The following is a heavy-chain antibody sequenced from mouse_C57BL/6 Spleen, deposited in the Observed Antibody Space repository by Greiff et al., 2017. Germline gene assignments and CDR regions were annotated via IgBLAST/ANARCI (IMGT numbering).Heavy chain of an antibody. CDR1: GFTFSSYA. D-gene: IGHD2-5*01. CDR2: ISDGGSYT. CDR3: ASAYYSNYGFDY. J-gene: IGHJ2*01. V-gene: IGHV5-4*01. Sequence: EVQLVESGGGLVKPGGSLKLSCAASGFTFSSYAMSWVRQTPEKRLEWVATISDGGSYTYYPDNVKGRFTISRDNAKNNLYLQMSHLTSEDTAMYYCASAYYSNYGFDYWGQGTTLTVSS.